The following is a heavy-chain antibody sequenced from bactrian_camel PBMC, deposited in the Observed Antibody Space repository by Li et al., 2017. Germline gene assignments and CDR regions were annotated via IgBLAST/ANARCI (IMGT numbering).Heavy chain of an antibody. J-gene: IGHJ6*01. V-gene: IGHV3-3*01. CDR3: AAVPCRSDYEVNIMARVPSTLGY. CDR1: GDTYTYNG. CDR2: IYTGAYGAGRT. Sequence: QVQLVESGGGTVQAGGSLRLSCVASGDTYTYNGVGWFRQGPGKEREGVALIYTGAYGAGRTCYDDSVKGRFTISQDAAKNTVYLQMNSLKPEDTDIYYCAAVPCRSDYEVNIMARVPSTLGYWGQGTQVTVS. D-gene: IGHD4*01.